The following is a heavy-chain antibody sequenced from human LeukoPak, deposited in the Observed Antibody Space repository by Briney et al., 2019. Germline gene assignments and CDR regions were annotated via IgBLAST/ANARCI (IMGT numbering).Heavy chain of an antibody. CDR2: MYYSGNT. Sequence: MSSETLSLTCTVSGGSISSSNYYWGWIRQPPGKGLEWIGSMYYSGNTDYSPSLKSRVTISVDTSKNQFSLKVNSVTAADTAVYYCARTLGWASSRYPFDGWGQGTLVTVSS. V-gene: IGHV4-39*01. D-gene: IGHD3-16*02. CDR1: GGSISSSNYY. J-gene: IGHJ4*02. CDR3: ARTLGWASSRYPFDG.